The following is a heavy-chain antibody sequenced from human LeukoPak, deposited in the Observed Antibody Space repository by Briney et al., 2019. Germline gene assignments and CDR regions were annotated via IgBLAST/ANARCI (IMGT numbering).Heavy chain of an antibody. V-gene: IGHV4-59*08. J-gene: IGHJ4*02. Sequence: PSQTLSLTCTVSGGSISSYYWSWIRQPPGKGLEWIGSIHYSGSTTYNLSLKSPVTISVDTTKYQFYLKLSSVTAADTAVYYCARRLGSSSTGFDYWGQGTLVTVSS. CDR1: GGSISSYY. CDR3: ARRLGSSSTGFDY. D-gene: IGHD2-2*01. CDR2: IHYSGST.